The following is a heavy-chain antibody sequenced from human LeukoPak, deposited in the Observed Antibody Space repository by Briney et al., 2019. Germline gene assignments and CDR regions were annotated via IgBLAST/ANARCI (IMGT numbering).Heavy chain of an antibody. D-gene: IGHD2-8*01. V-gene: IGHV3-21*04. CDR3: AKDAEGFRLISYSFDN. Sequence: GGSLRLSCAASGFTFSSYSMNWVRQAPGKGLEWVSSISSTSTYIYYADSLKGRFTISRDNAKNSLYLQMNSLRAEDTALYYCAKDAEGFRLISYSFDNWGQGTLVTVSS. CDR1: GFTFSSYS. CDR2: ISSTSTYI. J-gene: IGHJ4*02.